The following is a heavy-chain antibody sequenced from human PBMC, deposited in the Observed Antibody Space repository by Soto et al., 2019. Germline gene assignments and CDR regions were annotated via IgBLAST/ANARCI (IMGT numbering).Heavy chain of an antibody. V-gene: IGHV1-18*01. Sequence: GASVKVSCKASGYTFTSYGISWVRQAPGQGLEWMGWISAYNGNTNYAQKLQGRVTMTTDTSTSTAYMELRSLRSDDTAVYYCARARDDTIFGSYYYYGMDVWGQGTTVTVSS. D-gene: IGHD3-3*01. CDR1: GYTFTSYG. J-gene: IGHJ6*02. CDR3: ARARDDTIFGSYYYYGMDV. CDR2: ISAYNGNT.